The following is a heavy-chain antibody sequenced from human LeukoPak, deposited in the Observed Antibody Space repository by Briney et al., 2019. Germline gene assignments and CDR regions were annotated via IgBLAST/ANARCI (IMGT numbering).Heavy chain of an antibody. V-gene: IGHV4-34*01. Sequence: XETLSLTCAVYGGSFSGYYWSWIRQPPGKGLEWIGEINHSGSTNYNPSLKSRGTISVDTSKNQFSLKLSSVTAADTAVYYCARGGRWLQRDNWFDPWGQGTLVTVSS. D-gene: IGHD5-12*01. CDR2: INHSGST. CDR3: ARGGRWLQRDNWFDP. J-gene: IGHJ5*02. CDR1: GGSFSGYY.